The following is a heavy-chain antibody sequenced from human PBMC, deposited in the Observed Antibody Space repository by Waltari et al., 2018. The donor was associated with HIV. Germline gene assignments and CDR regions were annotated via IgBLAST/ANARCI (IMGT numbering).Heavy chain of an antibody. CDR3: ARQGADYGGNSGLAWFDP. Sequence: QLQLQESGPGLVKPSETLSLTCTVSGGSISSSSYYWGWIRQPPGKGMEWIGSIYYSGSNYCNPARKRRVTISVDTSKNQFSLKLSSVTAADTAVYYCARQGADYGGNSGLAWFDPWGQGTLVTVSS. CDR2: IYYSGSN. D-gene: IGHD4-17*01. V-gene: IGHV4-39*01. J-gene: IGHJ5*02. CDR1: GGSISSSSYY.